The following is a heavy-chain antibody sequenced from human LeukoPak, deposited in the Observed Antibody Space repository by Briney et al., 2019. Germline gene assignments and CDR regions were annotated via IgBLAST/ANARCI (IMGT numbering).Heavy chain of an antibody. V-gene: IGHV4-61*02. D-gene: IGHD2-2*01. J-gene: IGHJ4*02. Sequence: PLETLSLTCTVSGGSISSGSYYWSWIRQPAGKGLEWIGRIYTSGSTNYNPSLKSRVTISVDTSKNQFSLKLSSVTAADTAVYYCARDDGYQLLFDYWGQGTLVTVSS. CDR2: IYTSGST. CDR1: GGSISSGSYY. CDR3: ARDDGYQLLFDY.